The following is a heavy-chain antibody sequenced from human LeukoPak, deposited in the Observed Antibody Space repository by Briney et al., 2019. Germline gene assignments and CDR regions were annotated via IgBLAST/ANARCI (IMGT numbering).Heavy chain of an antibody. Sequence: GASVKVSCKXSGYTFISYYMHWVRQAPGQGLAWMGIINPSSGSTGYPQKFQGRVTITRDTSTSTVYMDVSSLKSEDTAVYYCARVEGYCSNGVCYYYFDYWGRGTLVTVSS. V-gene: IGHV1-46*03. D-gene: IGHD2-8*01. J-gene: IGHJ4*02. CDR3: ARVEGYCSNGVCYYYFDY. CDR2: INPSSGST. CDR1: GYTFISYY.